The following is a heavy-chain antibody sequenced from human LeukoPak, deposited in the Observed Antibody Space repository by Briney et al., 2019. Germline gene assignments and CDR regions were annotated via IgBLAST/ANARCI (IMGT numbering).Heavy chain of an antibody. CDR2: INPNSGRT. CDR1: GYTFTGYY. V-gene: IGHV1-2*02. J-gene: IGHJ4*02. D-gene: IGHD3-22*01. Sequence: GASVKVSCRASGYTFTGYYMHWIRQAPGQGLEWMRRINPNSGRTSYAQKFQGRVTMTSDTPISTAYMDLSSLRSDDTALYYCARGTYYDSSAYSGVRLFDYWGQGTLVTVSS. CDR3: ARGTYYDSSAYSGVRLFDY.